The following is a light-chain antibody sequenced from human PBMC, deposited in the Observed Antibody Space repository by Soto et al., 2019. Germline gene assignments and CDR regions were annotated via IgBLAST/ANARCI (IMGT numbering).Light chain of an antibody. Sequence: VLTQPPSVSAAPGQKVTISCSGSSSNIGNNYVSWYQQLPGTAPKLLIYDNNKRPSGIPDRFSGSKSGTSATLGITGLQTGDEADYYCGTWDSSLSAYVFGTGTKVTVL. V-gene: IGLV1-51*01. CDR1: SSNIGNNY. J-gene: IGLJ1*01. CDR2: DNN. CDR3: GTWDSSLSAYV.